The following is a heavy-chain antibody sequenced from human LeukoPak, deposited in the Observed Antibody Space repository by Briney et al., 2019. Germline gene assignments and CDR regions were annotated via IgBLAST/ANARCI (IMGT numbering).Heavy chain of an antibody. CDR2: IDPSDSYT. CDR3: VRLLELEASSNWFDP. J-gene: IGHJ5*02. CDR1: VYSFTSYW. Sequence: GESLKISCKGSVYSFTSYWISWVRQMPGKGLEWMGRIDPSDSYTNYSPSFQGHVTISADKSISTAYLQWSSPKASDTAMYYCVRLLELEASSNWFDPWGQGTLVTVSS. V-gene: IGHV5-10-1*01. D-gene: IGHD1-1*01.